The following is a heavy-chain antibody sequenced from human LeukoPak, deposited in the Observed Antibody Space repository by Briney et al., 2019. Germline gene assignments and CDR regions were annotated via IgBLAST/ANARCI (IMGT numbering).Heavy chain of an antibody. D-gene: IGHD4-17*01. Sequence: ASVKVSCKASGYTFTGYYIHWVRQAPGQRPEWVGWVSPNSGDTHFPQKFQGRVTLTRDTFITTAYMELNGLTSDDTAVYYCARAHGDYLDFDYWGQGTLVTVSS. CDR2: VSPNSGDT. CDR3: ARAHGDYLDFDY. J-gene: IGHJ4*02. V-gene: IGHV1-2*02. CDR1: GYTFTGYY.